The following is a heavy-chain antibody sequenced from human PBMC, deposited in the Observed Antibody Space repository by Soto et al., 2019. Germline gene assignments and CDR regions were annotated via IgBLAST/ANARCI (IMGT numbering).Heavy chain of an antibody. D-gene: IGHD6-13*01. CDR1: GFTFSSYG. CDR2: IWYDGSNK. V-gene: IGHV3-33*01. J-gene: IGHJ6*03. CDR3: ARSPSIVAAGSYYYYYMDV. Sequence: QVQLVESGGGVIQPGRSLRLSCAASGFTFSSYGMHWVRQAPGKGLEWVAVIWYDGSNKYYADSVKGRFTISRDNSKNTLYLQMNSLRAEDTAVYYCARSPSIVAAGSYYYYYMDVWGKGTTVTVSS.